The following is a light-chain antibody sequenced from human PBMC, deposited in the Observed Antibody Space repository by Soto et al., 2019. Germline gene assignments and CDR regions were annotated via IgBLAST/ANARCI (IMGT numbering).Light chain of an antibody. Sequence: EIMMTQSPATLSVSPGERATLSCRASQSISSNLAWYQQKPGQAPTLLIYGVSTRATGIPGRFSGSGSGTEFTLTISNLQAEDFAVYYYQQYNVWPRTFGQGTKVEI. J-gene: IGKJ1*01. CDR3: QQYNVWPRT. V-gene: IGKV3-15*01. CDR2: GVS. CDR1: QSISSN.